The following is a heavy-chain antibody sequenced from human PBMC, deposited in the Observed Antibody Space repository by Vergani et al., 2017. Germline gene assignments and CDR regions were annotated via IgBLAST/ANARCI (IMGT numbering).Heavy chain of an antibody. D-gene: IGHD6-13*01. CDR3: ARARGRGIAAAGTYGY. J-gene: IGHJ4*02. CDR1: GYTFTSYY. V-gene: IGHV1-8*02. Sequence: QVQLVQSGAEVMKPGASVKLSCKASGYTFTSYYMHWVRQVPGQGLEWMGWMNPNSGNTGYAQKFQGRVTMTRNTSISTAYMELSSLRSEDTAVYYCARARGRGIAAAGTYGYWGQGTLVTVSS. CDR2: MNPNSGNT.